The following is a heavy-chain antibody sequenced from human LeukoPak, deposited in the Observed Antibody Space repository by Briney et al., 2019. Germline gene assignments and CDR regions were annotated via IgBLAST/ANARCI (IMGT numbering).Heavy chain of an antibody. V-gene: IGHV4-38-2*01. J-gene: IGHJ4*02. CDR1: GYSVSSGYY. CDR2: IYHSGST. Sequence: PSETLSLTCAVSGYSVSSGYYWGWIRQPPGKGLEWIGSIYHSGSTYYNPSPKSRVTISIDTSKNQFSLKLSSVTAADTAVYYCASEYYDFWSGYYGYWGQGTLVTVSS. CDR3: ASEYYDFWSGYYGY. D-gene: IGHD3-3*01.